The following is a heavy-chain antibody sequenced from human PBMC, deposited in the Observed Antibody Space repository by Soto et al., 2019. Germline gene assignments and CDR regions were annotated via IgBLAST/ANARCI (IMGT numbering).Heavy chain of an antibody. J-gene: IGHJ4*02. CDR1: GFTFSSYA. CDR2: ISYDGSNK. V-gene: IGHV3-30-3*01. D-gene: IGHD3-22*01. Sequence: GGSLRLSCAASGFTFSSYAMHWVRQAPGKGLEWVAVISYDGSNKYYADSVKGRFTISRDNSKNTLYLQMNSLRAEDTAVYYCARGTITMIVGWGQGTLVTV. CDR3: ARGTITMIVG.